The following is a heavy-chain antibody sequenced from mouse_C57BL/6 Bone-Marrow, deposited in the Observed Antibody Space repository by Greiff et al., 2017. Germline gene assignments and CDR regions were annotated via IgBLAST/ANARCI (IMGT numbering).Heavy chain of an antibody. Sequence: SGPELVKPGASVKMSCKASGYTFTDYNMHWVKQSHGKSLEWIGYINPNNGGTSYNQKFKGKATLTVNKSSSTAYMELRSLTSEDSAVYYCARWAAGSAWFAYWGQGTLVTVSA. V-gene: IGHV1-22*01. D-gene: IGHD2-2*01. CDR2: INPNNGGT. CDR1: GYTFTDYN. CDR3: ARWAAGSAWFAY. J-gene: IGHJ3*01.